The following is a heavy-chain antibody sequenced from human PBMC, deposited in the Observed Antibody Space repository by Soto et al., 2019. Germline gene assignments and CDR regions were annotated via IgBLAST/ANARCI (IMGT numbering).Heavy chain of an antibody. CDR2: ISYDGSNK. CDR3: ARDWDRGASGSYFDY. D-gene: IGHD1-26*01. V-gene: IGHV3-30-3*01. J-gene: IGHJ4*02. Sequence: GGSLRLSCAASGFTFSSYAMHWVGQAPGKGLEWVAVISYDGSNKYYADSVKGRFTISRDNSKNTLYLQMNSMRAEDTTVYYCARDWDRGASGSYFDYWGQGTLVTVSS. CDR1: GFTFSSYA.